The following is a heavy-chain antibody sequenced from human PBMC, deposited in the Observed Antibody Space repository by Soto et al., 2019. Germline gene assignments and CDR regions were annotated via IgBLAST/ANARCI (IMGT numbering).Heavy chain of an antibody. J-gene: IGHJ4*02. D-gene: IGHD3-10*01. V-gene: IGHV3-23*01. Sequence: EVQLLESGGGLVQGGESLRLSCPASGFTFSNYPMSWVRQVPGKGLEWVSSISASGGSTYYADSVRGRFTISRDNSKNTLYLQMNILRAEDTAVYYCAKNTLFGSGTKDYWGQGTLATVSS. CDR1: GFTFSNYP. CDR3: AKNTLFGSGTKDY. CDR2: ISASGGST.